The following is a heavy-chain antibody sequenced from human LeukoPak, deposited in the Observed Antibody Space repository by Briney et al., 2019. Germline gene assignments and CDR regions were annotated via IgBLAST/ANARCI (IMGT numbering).Heavy chain of an antibody. J-gene: IGHJ4*02. V-gene: IGHV1-69*05. CDR2: IIPIFGTA. CDR1: GGTFSSYA. Sequence: SVKVSCNASGGTFSSYAISWVRQAPGQGLEWMGRIIPIFGTANYAQKFQSRVTIGTDESTRTAYMELSSRRYEATAVYYCARGGSRGENYFDYWGQGTLVTVSS. D-gene: IGHD6-13*01. CDR3: ARGGSRGENYFDY.